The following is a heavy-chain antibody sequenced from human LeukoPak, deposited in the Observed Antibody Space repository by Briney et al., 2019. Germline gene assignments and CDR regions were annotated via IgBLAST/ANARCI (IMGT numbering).Heavy chain of an antibody. D-gene: IGHD3-10*01. J-gene: IGHJ3*02. V-gene: IGHV3-66*02. CDR3: ARASTMVRGVIGAFDI. Sequence: GGSLRLSCAASGFTVSSNYMSWVRQAPGKGLEWVSVIYSGGSTYYADSVKGRFTISRANSKNTLYLQMNSLRAEDTAVYYCARASTMVRGVIGAFDIWGQGTMVTVSS. CDR1: GFTVSSNY. CDR2: IYSGGST.